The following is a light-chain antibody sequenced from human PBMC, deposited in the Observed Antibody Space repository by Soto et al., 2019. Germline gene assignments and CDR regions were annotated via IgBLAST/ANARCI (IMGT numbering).Light chain of an antibody. Sequence: DIQLTQSPSTLAASLGDSVTITCRASQNVSTSLAWYQHKPGEAPKLLMFDVSNLESGVPSRLSGSGSGTEFTLSISSPQSDDFATYYCQQYDYSRTFGQGTKVDIK. CDR2: DVS. J-gene: IGKJ1*01. V-gene: IGKV1-5*01. CDR3: QQYDYSRT. CDR1: QNVSTS.